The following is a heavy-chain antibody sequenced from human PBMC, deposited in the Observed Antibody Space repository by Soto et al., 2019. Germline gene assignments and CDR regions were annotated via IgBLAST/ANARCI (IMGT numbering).Heavy chain of an antibody. CDR3: AGRYCTNGVCYTNYYYYIDV. V-gene: IGHV3-23*01. CDR2: IPTSGGNT. Sequence: EVQLLESGGGLVQPGGSLRLSCAASGFTFSTYAMSWVRQAPGKGLEWVSTIPTSGGNTYYADAVQGRFTISRDNSQNKRYLQMNSLRAEDTAVYYCAGRYCTNGVCYTNYYYYIDVWGKGTTVTVSS. CDR1: GFTFSTYA. D-gene: IGHD2-8*01. J-gene: IGHJ6*03.